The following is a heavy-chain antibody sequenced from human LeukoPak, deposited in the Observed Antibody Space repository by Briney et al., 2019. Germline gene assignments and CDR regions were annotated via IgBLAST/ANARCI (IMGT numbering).Heavy chain of an antibody. D-gene: IGHD4-17*01. J-gene: IGHJ3*02. CDR3: TRGDYGAYGYDAFDI. V-gene: IGHV3-74*01. CDR2: INSDGSST. CDR1: GFTFRNYW. Sequence: GGSLRLSCAASGFTFRNYWMHWVRQAPGKGLVWVSRINSDGSSTSYADSVKGRFTISRDNAKNTLYLQMNSLRAEDTAMYYCTRGDYGAYGYDAFDIWGQGAMVTVSS.